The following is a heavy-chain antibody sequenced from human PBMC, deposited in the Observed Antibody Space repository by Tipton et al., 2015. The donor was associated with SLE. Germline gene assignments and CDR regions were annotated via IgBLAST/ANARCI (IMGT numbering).Heavy chain of an antibody. V-gene: IGHV3-53*05. CDR3: ARAPLPVDAFDI. D-gene: IGHD2-21*02. Sequence: SLRLSCAASGFTVRSNYMSWVRQAPGKGLEWVPVIYSGGSTYYADSVKGRFTISRDNSKNTLYLQMNSLRAEDTAVYYCARAPLPVDAFDIWGQGTMVTVSS. CDR1: GFTVRSNY. CDR2: IYSGGST. J-gene: IGHJ3*02.